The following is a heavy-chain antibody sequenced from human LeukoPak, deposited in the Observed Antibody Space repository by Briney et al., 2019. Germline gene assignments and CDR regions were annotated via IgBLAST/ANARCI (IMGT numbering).Heavy chain of an antibody. J-gene: IGHJ6*04. V-gene: IGHV3-74*01. CDR1: GFTFSSYW. CDR3: EREFCSGGSGCTYYYYGMDV. Sequence: GGSLRLSCAASGFTFSSYWMHWVRQAPGKGLVWVSRINSDGSSTSYADSVKGRFTISRDNAKNTLYLQMNSLRAEDTAVYYFEREFCSGGSGCTYYYYGMDVGAKGPRSTV. D-gene: IGHD2-15*01. CDR2: INSDGSST.